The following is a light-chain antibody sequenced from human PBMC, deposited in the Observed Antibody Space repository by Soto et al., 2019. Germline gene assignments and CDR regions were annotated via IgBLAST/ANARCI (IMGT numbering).Light chain of an antibody. V-gene: IGKV3-11*01. J-gene: IGKJ5*01. CDR2: DTS. CDR1: QSVSSS. CDR3: QQRSDWRIT. Sequence: IELTPSQSTLSLSPGERATLSCRASQSVSSSLAWYQQKHGQAPRLLISDTSNRATGIPARFSGSGSGTDFTLTISSLEPEDFAVYYCQQRSDWRITFGQGTRLEIK.